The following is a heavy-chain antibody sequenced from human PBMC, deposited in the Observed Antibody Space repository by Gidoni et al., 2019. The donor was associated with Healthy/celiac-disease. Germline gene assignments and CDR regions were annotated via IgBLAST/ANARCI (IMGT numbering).Heavy chain of an antibody. Sequence: QVQLQESGPGLVKPSQTLSLTCTVSGGSISSGGYYWSWIRQHPGKGLEWIGYIYYSGSTYYNPSLKSRVTISVDTSKNQFSLKLSSVTAADTAVYYCAREGRYYDSSGYRGENWYFDLWGRGTLVTVSS. CDR2: IYYSGST. CDR3: AREGRYYDSSGYRGENWYFDL. D-gene: IGHD3-22*01. J-gene: IGHJ2*01. V-gene: IGHV4-31*03. CDR1: GGSISSGGYY.